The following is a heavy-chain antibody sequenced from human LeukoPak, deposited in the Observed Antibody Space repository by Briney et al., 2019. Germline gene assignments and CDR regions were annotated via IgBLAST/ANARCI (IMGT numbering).Heavy chain of an antibody. V-gene: IGHV3-21*01. D-gene: IGHD6-19*01. Sequence: GGSLRLSCAASGFTFSSYSMNWVRQAPGKGLEWVSSISSSSSYIYYADSVKGRFTISRDNAKNSLYLQMNSLRAEDTAVYYCARESIAVAGNYWYFDLWGQGTLVTVSS. J-gene: IGHJ2*01. CDR2: ISSSSSYI. CDR1: GFTFSSYS. CDR3: ARESIAVAGNYWYFDL.